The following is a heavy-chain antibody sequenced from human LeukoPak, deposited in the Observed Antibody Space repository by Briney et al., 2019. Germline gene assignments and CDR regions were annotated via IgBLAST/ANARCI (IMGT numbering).Heavy chain of an antibody. CDR3: AKSFRSTSLDY. D-gene: IGHD2-2*01. Sequence: GGTLRLPCAASGYTHSSYGMRWVRQPPGKGLEWVSAISGSGGSTYSADSVKGRFTISRDNSRNTLYLQMNSLRAGDTAVYYCAKSFRSTSLDYWGQGTLVTVSS. CDR2: ISGSGGST. J-gene: IGHJ4*02. CDR1: GYTHSSYG. V-gene: IGHV3-23*01.